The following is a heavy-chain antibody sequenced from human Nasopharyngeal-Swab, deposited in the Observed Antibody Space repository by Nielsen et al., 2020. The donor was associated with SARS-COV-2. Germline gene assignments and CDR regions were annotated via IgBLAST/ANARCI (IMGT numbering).Heavy chain of an antibody. CDR2: ISSSSSTI. Sequence: GESLKISCAASGFTFSSYSMNWVRQAPGKGLEWVSSISSSSSTIYYADSVKGRFTISRDNAKNSLYLQMNSLRDEDTAVHYCARRDTGGMDVWGQGTTVTVSS. CDR3: ARRDTGGMDV. CDR1: GFTFSSYS. V-gene: IGHV3-48*02. J-gene: IGHJ6*02. D-gene: IGHD5-18*01.